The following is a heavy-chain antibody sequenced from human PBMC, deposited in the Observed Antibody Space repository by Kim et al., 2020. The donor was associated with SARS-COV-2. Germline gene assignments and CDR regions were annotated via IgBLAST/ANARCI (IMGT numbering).Heavy chain of an antibody. Sequence: YAQKLQGRVTMTTDTSTSTAYMELRSLRSDDTAVYYCAREPYGNYYGMDVWGQGTTVTVSS. V-gene: IGHV1-18*01. J-gene: IGHJ6*02. D-gene: IGHD4-17*01. CDR3: AREPYGNYYGMDV.